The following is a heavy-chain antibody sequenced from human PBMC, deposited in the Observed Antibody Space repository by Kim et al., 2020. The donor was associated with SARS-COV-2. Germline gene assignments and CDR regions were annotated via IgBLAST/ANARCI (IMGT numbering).Heavy chain of an antibody. Sequence: GESLKISCKGSGYSFTSYWISWVRQMPGKGLEWMGRIDPSDSYTNYSPSFQGHVTISADKSISTAYLQWSSLKASDTAMYYCARWGVRDYYYYGMDVWGQGTTVTVAS. CDR2: IDPSDSYT. V-gene: IGHV5-10-1*01. CDR1: GYSFTSYW. D-gene: IGHD3-10*01. CDR3: ARWGVRDYYYYGMDV. J-gene: IGHJ6*02.